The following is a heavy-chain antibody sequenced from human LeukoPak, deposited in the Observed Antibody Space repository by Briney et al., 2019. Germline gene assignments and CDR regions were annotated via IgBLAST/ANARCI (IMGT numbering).Heavy chain of an antibody. CDR3: ARGEWELI. D-gene: IGHD1-26*01. J-gene: IGHJ3*02. V-gene: IGHV3-23*01. Sequence: GGSLRLSCAASGFTFSSYGMSWVRQAPGKGLEWVSAISGSGGSTYYADSVKGRFTISRDNAKNSLYLQMNSLRAEDTAVYYCARGEWELIWGQGTMVTVSS. CDR2: ISGSGGST. CDR1: GFTFSSYG.